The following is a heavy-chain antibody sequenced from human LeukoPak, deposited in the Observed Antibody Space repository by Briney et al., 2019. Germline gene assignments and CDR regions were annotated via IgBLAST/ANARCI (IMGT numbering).Heavy chain of an antibody. J-gene: IGHJ4*02. Sequence: GASVKVSCKASGYTFTSYAIHWVRQAPGQGLEWMGWINTGNGNTKYSQKFQGRVTITRDTSASTAYMELYSLRSVDTAVYYCATGDRRNYWGQGTLVTVSS. V-gene: IGHV1-3*04. D-gene: IGHD7-27*01. CDR3: ATGDRRNY. CDR1: GYTFTSYA. CDR2: INTGNGNT.